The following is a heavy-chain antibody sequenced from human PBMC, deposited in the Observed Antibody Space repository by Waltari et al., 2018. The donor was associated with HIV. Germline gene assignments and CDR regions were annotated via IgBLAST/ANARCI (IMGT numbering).Heavy chain of an antibody. CDR3: ARHNPFLQGYSSSPQGFDP. CDR2: IYYIGST. CDR1: GGSISSSSYY. D-gene: IGHD6-13*01. J-gene: IGHJ5*02. Sequence: QLQLQESGPGLVKPSETLSLTCTVPGGSISSSSYYWGWIRLPPGTGLEWIGSIYYIGSTYYNPSLKSRVTISVDTSKNQFSLKLSSVTAADTAVYYCARHNPFLQGYSSSPQGFDPWGQGTLVTVSS. V-gene: IGHV4-39*01.